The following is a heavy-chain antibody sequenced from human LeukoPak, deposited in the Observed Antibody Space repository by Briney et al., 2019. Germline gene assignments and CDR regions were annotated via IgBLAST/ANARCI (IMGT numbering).Heavy chain of an antibody. CDR2: ISAHNGNT. D-gene: IGHD4-17*01. V-gene: IGHV1-18*04. CDR1: GYTFTSYG. J-gene: IGHJ3*02. Sequence: ASVKVSCKASGYTFTSYGISWVRQAPGQGLEWMGWISAHNGNTNYAQKLQGRVTMTTDTSTSTAYMELRSLRSDDTAVYYCARVKPTVTTSVGAFDIWGQGTMVTVSS. CDR3: ARVKPTVTTSVGAFDI.